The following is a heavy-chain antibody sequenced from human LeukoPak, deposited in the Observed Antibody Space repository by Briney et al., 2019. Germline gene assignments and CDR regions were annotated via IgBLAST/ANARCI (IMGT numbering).Heavy chain of an antibody. CDR1: GGSISSGGYS. J-gene: IGHJ5*02. CDR2: IYHSGST. D-gene: IGHD1-26*01. V-gene: IGHV4-30-2*01. CDR3: ARDPRVGSGSYSWRSVWFDP. Sequence: SQTLSLTCAVSGGSISSGGYSWSWIRQRPGKGLEWIGYIYHSGSTYYNPSLKSRVTISVDRSKNQFSLKLSFVTAADTAVYYCARDPRVGSGSYSWRSVWFDPWGQGTLVTVSS.